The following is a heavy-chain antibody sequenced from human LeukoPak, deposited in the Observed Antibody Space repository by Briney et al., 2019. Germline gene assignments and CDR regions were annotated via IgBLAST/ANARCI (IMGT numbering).Heavy chain of an antibody. D-gene: IGHD4-11*01. V-gene: IGHV4-31*03. CDR3: AGGQDDYSNFYTWFDP. J-gene: IGHJ5*02. CDR2: IYYSGNT. CDR1: GGSISSGGYY. Sequence: PSQTLSLTCTVSGGSISSGGYYWSWIRQHPGKGLEWIGYIYYSGNTYYSPSLKSRLTISIDTPKNQFSLKLSSVTAADTAVYYCAGGQDDYSNFYTWFDPWGQGTLVTVSS.